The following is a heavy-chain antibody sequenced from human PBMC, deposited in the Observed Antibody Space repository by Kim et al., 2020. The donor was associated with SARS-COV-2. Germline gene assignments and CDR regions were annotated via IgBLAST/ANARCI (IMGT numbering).Heavy chain of an antibody. D-gene: IGHD3-10*01. J-gene: IGHJ4*02. CDR3: ARGWFGQVGDY. V-gene: IGHV3-48*03. Sequence: IYYADSVEGRFTITRDNARNSVYLHMNSLRVDDTAIYYCARGWFGQVGDYWGQGARVTVSS. CDR2: I.